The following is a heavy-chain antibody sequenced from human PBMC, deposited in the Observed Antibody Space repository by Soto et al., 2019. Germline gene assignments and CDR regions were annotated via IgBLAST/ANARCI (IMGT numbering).Heavy chain of an antibody. CDR2: ISYDGSNK. CDR1: GFTFSSYG. D-gene: IGHD6-19*01. CDR3: AKALGLAPSSWFDP. V-gene: IGHV3-30*18. Sequence: QVQLVESGGGVVQPGRSLRLCCAASGFTFSSYGMHWVRQAPGKGLEWVAVISYDGSNKYYADSVKGRFTISRDNSKNTLYLQMNSLRAEDTAVYYCAKALGLAPSSWFDPWGQGTLVTVSS. J-gene: IGHJ5*02.